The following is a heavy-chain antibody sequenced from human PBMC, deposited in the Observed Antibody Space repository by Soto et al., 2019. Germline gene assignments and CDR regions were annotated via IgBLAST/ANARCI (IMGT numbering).Heavy chain of an antibody. J-gene: IGHJ5*02. CDR3: ARGRSGGSSYARWLGNWFDP. CDR2: INHSGST. D-gene: IGHD2-15*01. Sequence: QVQLQQWGAGLLKPSETLSLTCAVYGGSFSGYYWSWIRQPPGKGLEWIGEINHSGSTNYNPSLTSRVTISVDTSKNQFSLKLSSVTAADTAVYYCARGRSGGSSYARWLGNWFDPWGQGTLVTVSS. CDR1: GGSFSGYY. V-gene: IGHV4-34*01.